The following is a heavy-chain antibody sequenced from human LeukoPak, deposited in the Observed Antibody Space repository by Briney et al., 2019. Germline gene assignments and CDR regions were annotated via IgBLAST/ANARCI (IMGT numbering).Heavy chain of an antibody. Sequence: ETLSLTCTVSGGSISSYYWSWIRQPPGKGLEWIGYIYYSGSTNYNPSLKSRVTISVDTSKNQFSLKLSSVTAADTAVYYCARGNYYYGSGSYWNYYYGMDVWGKGTTVTVSS. CDR1: GGSISSYY. D-gene: IGHD3-10*01. J-gene: IGHJ6*04. CDR3: ARGNYYYGSGSYWNYYYGMDV. V-gene: IGHV4-59*01. CDR2: IYYSGST.